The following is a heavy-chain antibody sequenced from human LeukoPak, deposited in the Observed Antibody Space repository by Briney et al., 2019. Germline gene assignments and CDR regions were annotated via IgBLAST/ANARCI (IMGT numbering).Heavy chain of an antibody. CDR1: GGSISSYY. J-gene: IGHJ6*03. D-gene: IGHD6-19*01. CDR2: IYISGSGST. Sequence: SETLSLTCTVSGGSISSYYWSWIRQPAGKGLEWIGRIYISGSGSTNYNPSLKSRVTMTVDTSKNQFSLKLSSVTAADTAVYYCARDKRVAVAGTYIYYYYMDVWGNGTTVTISS. CDR3: ARDKRVAVAGTYIYYYYMDV. V-gene: IGHV4-4*07.